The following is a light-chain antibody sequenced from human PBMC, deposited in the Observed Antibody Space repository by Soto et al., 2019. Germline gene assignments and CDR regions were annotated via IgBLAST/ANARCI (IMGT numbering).Light chain of an antibody. CDR3: QQYGSSPPWT. CDR1: QSVTSSY. CDR2: GAS. V-gene: IGKV3-20*01. Sequence: EIVLTQSPGTLSLSPGEGATLSCRARQSVTSSYLAWFQQKPGQAPRLLIYGASSRATGIPDRFSGSGSGTDFTLSISRLEPEDFAVYYCQQYGSSPPWTFGQGTKVEIK. J-gene: IGKJ1*01.